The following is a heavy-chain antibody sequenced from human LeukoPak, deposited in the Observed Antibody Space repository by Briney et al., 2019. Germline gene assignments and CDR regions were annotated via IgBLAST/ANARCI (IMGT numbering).Heavy chain of an antibody. CDR2: GST. Sequence: GSTYYNPSLKSRVTISVDTSKNQFSLKLSSVTAADTAVYYCAASSSYCSSTSCGLYNWFDPWGQGTLVTVSS. CDR3: AASSSYCSSTSCGLYNWFDP. J-gene: IGHJ5*02. V-gene: IGHV4-39*01. D-gene: IGHD2-2*01.